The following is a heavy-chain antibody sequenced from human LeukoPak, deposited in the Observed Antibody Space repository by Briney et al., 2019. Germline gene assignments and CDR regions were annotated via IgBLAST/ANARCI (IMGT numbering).Heavy chain of an antibody. CDR3: ARGGLDSGYSDY. Sequence: SETLSLTCTVSGGSISSGDYYWSWIRQHPGKGLEWIGYIYYSGSTYYNPSLKSRVTISVDTSKNQFSLKLSSVTAADTAVYYCARGGLDSGYSDYWGQGTLVTVSS. V-gene: IGHV4-31*03. CDR1: GGSISSGDYY. D-gene: IGHD1-26*01. CDR2: IYYSGST. J-gene: IGHJ4*02.